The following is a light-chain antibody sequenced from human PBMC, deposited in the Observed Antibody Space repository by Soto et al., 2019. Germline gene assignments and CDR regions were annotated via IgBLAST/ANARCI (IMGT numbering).Light chain of an antibody. V-gene: IGLV2-14*01. CDR3: SSYTSSSTLV. CDR2: EVS. J-gene: IGLJ1*01. Sequence: QSVLTQPASVSGSPGQSITISCTGTSSDFGGYNYVSWYQQHPGKAPKLMIYEVSNRPSGVSNRFSGSKSGNTASLTISGLQAEDEADYYCSSYTSSSTLVFGTGTKVTVL. CDR1: SSDFGGYNY.